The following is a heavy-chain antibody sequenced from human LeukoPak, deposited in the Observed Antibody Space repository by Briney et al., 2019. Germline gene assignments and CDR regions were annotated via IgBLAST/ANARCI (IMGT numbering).Heavy chain of an antibody. Sequence: PSETLSLTCTVSGASISSSSYYWGWSRQPPGKGLEWIGSIYDSGSTYYNPSLKSRVTISVDTSKNQFSLKLSSVTAADTAVYYCARVARIVVAPYAFDIWGQGTMVTVSS. J-gene: IGHJ3*02. V-gene: IGHV4-39*07. D-gene: IGHD3-22*01. CDR1: GASISSSSYY. CDR3: ARVARIVVAPYAFDI. CDR2: IYDSGST.